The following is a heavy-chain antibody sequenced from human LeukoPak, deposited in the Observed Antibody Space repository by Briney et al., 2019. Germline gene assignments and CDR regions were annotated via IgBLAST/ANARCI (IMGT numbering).Heavy chain of an antibody. CDR3: GRGVEGSSRDFDI. Sequence: SQTLSLTCAISGDSVSSNSASWNWIRQPPSRGLEWLGWTYYRSKWDNDYALTVKSRITINPDTSQNQLSLPLNSVAPEDTYFYYCGRGVEGSSRDFDIWGQGTMVTVSS. D-gene: IGHD6-13*01. CDR1: GDSVSSNSAS. V-gene: IGHV6-1*01. J-gene: IGHJ3*02. CDR2: TYYRSKWDN.